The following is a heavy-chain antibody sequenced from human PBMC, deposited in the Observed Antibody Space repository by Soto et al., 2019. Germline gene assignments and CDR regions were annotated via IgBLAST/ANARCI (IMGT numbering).Heavy chain of an antibody. J-gene: IGHJ4*02. CDR2: IYHSGST. D-gene: IGHD5-18*01. Sequence: SETLSLTCTVSGGSISSYYWSWSRQPPGKGLEWIGYIYHSGSTKYNPSLKSRVTISVDTSKNQFSLKLSSVTAADTAVYYCARDNGYSYGYTLDHWGQGTLVTVSS. CDR1: GGSISSYY. V-gene: IGHV4-59*01. CDR3: ARDNGYSYGYTLDH.